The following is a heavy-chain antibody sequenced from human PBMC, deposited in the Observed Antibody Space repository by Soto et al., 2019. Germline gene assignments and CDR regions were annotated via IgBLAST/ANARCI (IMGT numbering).Heavy chain of an antibody. V-gene: IGHV1-69*01. CDR2: IIPVFGTT. J-gene: IGHJ4*02. D-gene: IGHD5-12*01. CDR1: GGTFKNNG. CDR3: ARENGVAVATILYYFDY. Sequence: QVHLVQSGAEVKKAGSSVKVSCKAPGGTFKNNGISWVRQAPGQGLEWMGGIIPVFGTTNYAQKFQDRLTITADDFTSTVYMELSRLRYEDTAVYYCARENGVAVATILYYFDYWGPGTLVTVSS.